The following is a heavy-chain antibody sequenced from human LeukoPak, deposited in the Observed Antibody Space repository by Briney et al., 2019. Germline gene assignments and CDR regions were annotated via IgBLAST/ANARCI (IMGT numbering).Heavy chain of an antibody. J-gene: IGHJ4*02. CDR1: GFTFGDYA. CDR3: TRGGIRFLEWLLSEY. D-gene: IGHD3-3*01. V-gene: IGHV3-49*04. CDR2: IRSKAYGGTT. Sequence: PGRSLRLSCTASGFTFGDYAMSWVRQAPGRGLEWVGFIRSKAYGGTTEYAASVKGRFTTSRDDSKSIAYLQMNSLKTEDTAVYYCTRGGIRFLEWLLSEYWGQGTLVTVSS.